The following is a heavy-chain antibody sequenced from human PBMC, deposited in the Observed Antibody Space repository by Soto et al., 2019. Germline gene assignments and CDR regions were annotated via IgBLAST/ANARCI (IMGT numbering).Heavy chain of an antibody. Sequence: VQLVESGGGVVQPGRSLRLSCAASGFTFSSYGMHWVRQAPGKGLEWVAVIWYDGSNKYYADSVKGRFTISRDNSKNTLYLQMNSLRAEDTAVYYCASSFYSSGWWVGYGMDVWGQGTTVTVSS. CDR1: GFTFSSYG. J-gene: IGHJ6*02. CDR2: IWYDGSNK. D-gene: IGHD6-19*01. V-gene: IGHV3-33*01. CDR3: ASSFYSSGWWVGYGMDV.